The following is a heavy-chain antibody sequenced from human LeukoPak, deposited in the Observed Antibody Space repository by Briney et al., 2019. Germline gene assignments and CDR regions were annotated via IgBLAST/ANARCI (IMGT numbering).Heavy chain of an antibody. CDR2: ISGSGGST. V-gene: IGHV3-23*01. CDR3: ARNYYGSGSYGVIDY. Sequence: GGSLRLSCAASGFTFSSYAMCWVRRAPGKGLEWVSTISGSGGSTYYADSVKGRFTISRDNSKNTLYLQMNSLRAEDTAVYYCARNYYGSGSYGVIDYWGQGTLVTVSS. D-gene: IGHD3-10*01. J-gene: IGHJ4*02. CDR1: GFTFSSYA.